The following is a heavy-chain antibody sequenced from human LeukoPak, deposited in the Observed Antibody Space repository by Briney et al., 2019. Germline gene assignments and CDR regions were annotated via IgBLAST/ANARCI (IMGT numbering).Heavy chain of an antibody. CDR1: GGTFSNYP. J-gene: IGHJ4*02. V-gene: IGHV1-69*01. CDR2: ITPIFGTA. Sequence: SVKVSCNASGGTFSNYPINWVRQAPGQGLEWMGGITPIFGTANYAQRFQVRVTITADESTSTASMELSSLRSEDTAVYYCARWAGYCSITNCYTAFDFWGQGTLVTVSS. D-gene: IGHD2-2*02. CDR3: ARWAGYCSITNCYTAFDF.